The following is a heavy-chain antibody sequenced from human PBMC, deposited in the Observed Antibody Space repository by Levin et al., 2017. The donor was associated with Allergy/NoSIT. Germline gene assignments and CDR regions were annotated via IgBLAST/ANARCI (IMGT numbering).Heavy chain of an antibody. V-gene: IGHV3-66*01. CDR3: ARDRGEFTAMGSFYYYSGMDV. CDR1: GFTVSSNY. J-gene: IGHJ6*02. D-gene: IGHD5-18*01. CDR2: IYSGGST. Sequence: GGSLRLSCAASGFTVSSNYMSWVRQAPGKGLEWVSVIYSGGSTYYADSVKGRFTISRDNSKNTLYLQMNSLRAEDTAVYYCARDRGEFTAMGSFYYYSGMDVWGQGTTVTVSS.